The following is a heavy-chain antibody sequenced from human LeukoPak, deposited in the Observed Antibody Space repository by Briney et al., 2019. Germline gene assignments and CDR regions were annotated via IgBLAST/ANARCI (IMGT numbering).Heavy chain of an antibody. CDR3: ARSPVIYCSGGSGECYFDY. CDR2: ISYDGSNK. V-gene: IGHV3-30*04. J-gene: IGHJ4*02. Sequence: GSSLRLSCALSGFTFSSYAMHWVRQAPGKGREWGALISYDGSNKYYADSAKGRFTISRDNSKNTLYLQMNSLRAEDTAVYYCARSPVIYCSGGSGECYFDYWGQGTLVTVSS. CDR1: GFTFSSYA. D-gene: IGHD2-15*01.